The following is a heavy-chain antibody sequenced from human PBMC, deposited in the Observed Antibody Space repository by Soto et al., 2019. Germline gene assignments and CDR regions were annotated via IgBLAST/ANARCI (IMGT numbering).Heavy chain of an antibody. D-gene: IGHD3-16*01. CDR2: INPYNGNT. V-gene: IGHV1-18*01. CDR1: GYTFTSYG. CDR3: ARDWFGIDY. Sequence: QVQLVQSGAEVKKPGASVKVSCKASGYTFTSYGISWVRQAPGQGLEWMGWINPYNGNTNYAQKLQGRTTMTTDTSTNTAYMELRSLGSDDTSVYYCARDWFGIDYWGQGTLVTVSS. J-gene: IGHJ4*02.